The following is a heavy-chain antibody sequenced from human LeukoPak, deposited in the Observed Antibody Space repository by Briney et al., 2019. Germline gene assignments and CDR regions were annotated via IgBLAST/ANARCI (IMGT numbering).Heavy chain of an antibody. CDR2: IKSKTDGGTT. D-gene: IGHD3-22*01. CDR3: TIEDLYDISGFSTEDYFDY. Sequence: GGSLRLSCAASGFTFSNAWMSWVRQAPGKGLEWVGRIKSKTDGGTTDYAAPVKGRFTISRDDSKNTLYLQMNSLKTEHTTRHYCTIEDLYDISGFSTEDYFDYWGQGTLVTVSS. CDR1: GFTFSNAW. V-gene: IGHV3-15*01. J-gene: IGHJ4*02.